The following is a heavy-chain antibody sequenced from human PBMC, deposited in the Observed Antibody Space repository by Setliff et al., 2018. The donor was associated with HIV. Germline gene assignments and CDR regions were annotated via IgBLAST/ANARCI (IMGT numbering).Heavy chain of an antibody. V-gene: IGHV3-11*04. CDR2: INGYGKII. CDR3: ARGAARLKRYNWFDP. J-gene: IGHJ5*02. CDR1: GFTFSDYY. D-gene: IGHD4-17*01. Sequence: GGSLRLSCAASGFTFSDYYMSWIRQAPGKGLEWVADINGYGKIIYYADFVEGRFTISRDNANRSLSLQVNTLRAEDTAVYYCARGAARLKRYNWFDPWGQGTLVTVSS.